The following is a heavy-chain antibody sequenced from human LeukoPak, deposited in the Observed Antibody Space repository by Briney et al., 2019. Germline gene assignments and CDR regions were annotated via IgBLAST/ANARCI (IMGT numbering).Heavy chain of an antibody. J-gene: IGHJ4*02. CDR2: ISSSGSTI. CDR3: ARSHGSFTFDY. V-gene: IGHV3-48*03. CDR1: GFTFSSYE. D-gene: IGHD6-13*01. Sequence: PGGSLRLSCAASGFTFSSYEMNWVRLAPGKGLEWVSYISSSGSTIYYADSVKGRFTISRDNAKNSLYLQMNSLRAEDTAVYYCARSHGSFTFDYWGQGTLVTVSS.